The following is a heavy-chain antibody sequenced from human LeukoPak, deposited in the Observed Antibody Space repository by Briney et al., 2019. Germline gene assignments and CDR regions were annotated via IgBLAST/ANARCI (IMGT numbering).Heavy chain of an antibody. D-gene: IGHD6-6*01. CDR2: IIPIFGTA. J-gene: IGHJ6*02. Sequence: SVTVSFKASGGTFSIYAISWVRQAPGQGLEWMGGIIPIFGTANYSQKFQGRVTITADESTSTAYMELSSLRSEDTAVYYCARDRGSSGSYYYYGMDVWGQGTTVTVSS. V-gene: IGHV1-69*13. CDR1: GGTFSIYA. CDR3: ARDRGSSGSYYYYGMDV.